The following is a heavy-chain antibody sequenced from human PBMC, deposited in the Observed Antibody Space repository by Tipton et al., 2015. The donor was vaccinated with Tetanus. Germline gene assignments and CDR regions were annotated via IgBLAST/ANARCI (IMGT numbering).Heavy chain of an antibody. CDR3: LRHIVGAVPKGYNWFDP. J-gene: IGHJ5*02. Sequence: QVQLVQSGAEVKRPGSSVKVSCRASGGKYTTHGVTWVRQAPGRTLEWIGGIIPKFDTSKYAQKFEGRVTITADESATTAYMELRSLISEDTAIYYCLRHIVGAVPKGYNWFDPWGQGTLVTVSS. D-gene: IGHD2-21*01. CDR1: GGKYTTHG. V-gene: IGHV1-69*01. CDR2: IIPKFDTS.